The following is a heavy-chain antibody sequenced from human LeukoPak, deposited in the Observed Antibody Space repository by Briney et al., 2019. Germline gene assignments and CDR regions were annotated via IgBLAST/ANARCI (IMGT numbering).Heavy chain of an antibody. CDR1: GFTFSSYW. D-gene: IGHD3-10*01. Sequence: GGSLRLSCAASGFTFSSYWMHWVRQSPGKGLEWVSRISDDGSHTGYADSVKGRFTISRDNAKKSLYLQMKSLRAEDTAVYYCARGTLYYGSESYDYWGQGTLVAVSS. V-gene: IGHV3-74*01. CDR2: ISDDGSHT. CDR3: ARGTLYYGSESYDY. J-gene: IGHJ4*02.